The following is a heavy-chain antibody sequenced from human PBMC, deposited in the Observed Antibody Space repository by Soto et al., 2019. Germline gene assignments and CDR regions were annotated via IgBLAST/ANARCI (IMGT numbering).Heavy chain of an antibody. V-gene: IGHV1-69*12. CDR2: IIPIFGTA. D-gene: IGHD3-22*01. CDR1: GGTFSSYA. CDR3: ARYIGDSSGYYDGYYYGMDV. Sequence: QVQLVQSGAEVKKPGSSVKVSCKASGGTFSSYAISWVRQAPGQGLEWMGGIIPIFGTANYAQKFQGRGTMXAXEXXSTAYMGLSSLRSEDTAVYYCARYIGDSSGYYDGYYYGMDVWGQGTTVTVSS. J-gene: IGHJ6*02.